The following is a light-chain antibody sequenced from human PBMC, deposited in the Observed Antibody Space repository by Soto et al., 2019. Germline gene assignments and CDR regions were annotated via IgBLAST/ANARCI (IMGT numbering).Light chain of an antibody. CDR1: ASDVGGYNY. V-gene: IGLV2-14*01. CDR3: CSYTSRTTYV. Sequence: QSVLTQPASVSGSPGQSITISCTGTASDVGGYNYVSWYQQHPGKAPKLMIHAVSNRPSGISSRFSGSKSGNTASLTIYGLQSEDEADYFCCSYTSRTTYVFGNGTKVTVL. J-gene: IGLJ1*01. CDR2: AVS.